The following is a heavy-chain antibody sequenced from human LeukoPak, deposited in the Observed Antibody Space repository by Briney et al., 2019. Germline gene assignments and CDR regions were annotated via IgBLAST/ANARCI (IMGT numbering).Heavy chain of an antibody. D-gene: IGHD5-24*01. CDR2: ISYDGKNE. Sequence: GGSLKLSCAASGFTFSGSAMHWVRQAPGKGLEWLAVISYDGKNEYYTDSVKGRFTIYRDNAKNTLYLQMNSLRAEDTAAYYCAKQMAVDYFDYWGQGTLVTVSS. CDR1: GFTFSGSA. J-gene: IGHJ4*02. V-gene: IGHV3-30*18. CDR3: AKQMAVDYFDY.